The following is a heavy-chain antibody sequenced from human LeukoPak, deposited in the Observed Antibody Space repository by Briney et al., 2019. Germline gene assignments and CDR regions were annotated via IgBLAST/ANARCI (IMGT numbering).Heavy chain of an antibody. J-gene: IGHJ2*01. D-gene: IGHD3-22*01. CDR2: INYSGST. V-gene: IGHV4-30-4*01. CDR1: GGSISSGDYY. CDR3: ARVGYYDSSGLHWYFDL. Sequence: SQTLSLTCSVSGGSISSGDYYWSWIRQPPGKGLEWIVYINYSGSTYYNPSLKSRVTISVDTSKNQFSLKLSSVTAADTAVYYCARVGYYDSSGLHWYFDLWGRGTLVTVSS.